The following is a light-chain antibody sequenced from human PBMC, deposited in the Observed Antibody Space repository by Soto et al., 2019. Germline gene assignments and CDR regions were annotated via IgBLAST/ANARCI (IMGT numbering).Light chain of an antibody. V-gene: IGKV3-15*01. CDR1: QRVSSN. J-gene: IGKJ5*01. CDR3: QQYNNWSD. Sequence: EIGMTQSPATLSVSPGGKATLSCRASQRVSSNLAWYQQKPGQAPRLPIYGASTRATGIPARFSGGWSGTEFPITISSLQSDVFAFYCCQQYNNWSDFGQGTRLEIK. CDR2: GAS.